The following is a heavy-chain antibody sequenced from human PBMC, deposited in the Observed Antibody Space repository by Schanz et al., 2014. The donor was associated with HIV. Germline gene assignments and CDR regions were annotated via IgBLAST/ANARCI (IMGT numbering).Heavy chain of an antibody. CDR3: AREGRLVAGCDY. CDR2: INPNSGAT. Sequence: QVQLVQSGAEVKTPGASVKVSCKASGYTFTNYDINWVRQAPGQGLEWMGWINPNSGATDSAQKFQGRVTMTRDTXXSTAFMELXXLXXXXTAVYYCAREGRLVAGCDYWGQGTLVTVAS. CDR1: GYTFTNYD. D-gene: IGHD6-6*01. J-gene: IGHJ4*02. V-gene: IGHV1-2*02.